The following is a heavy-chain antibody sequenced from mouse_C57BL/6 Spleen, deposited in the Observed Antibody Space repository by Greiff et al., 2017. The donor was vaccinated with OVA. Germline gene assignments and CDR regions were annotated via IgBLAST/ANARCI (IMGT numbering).Heavy chain of an antibody. CDR3: ATPLITTVVAPFDY. V-gene: IGHV1-26*01. J-gene: IGHJ2*01. CDR1: GYTFTDYY. Sequence: EVQLQQSGPELVKPGASVKISCKASGYTFTDYYMNWVKQSHGKSLEWIGDINPNNGGTSYNQKFKGKATLTVDKSSSTAYMELRSLTSEDSAVDYCATPLITTVVAPFDYWGQGTTLTVSS. D-gene: IGHD1-1*01. CDR2: INPNNGGT.